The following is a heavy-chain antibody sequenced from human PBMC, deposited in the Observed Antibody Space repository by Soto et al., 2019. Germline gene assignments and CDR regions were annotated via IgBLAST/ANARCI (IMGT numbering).Heavy chain of an antibody. V-gene: IGHV1-3*01. CDR2: INAGNGNT. J-gene: IGHJ6*02. Sequence: ASVKVSCKASGYTFTSYAMHWVRQAPGQRLEWMGWINAGNGNTKYSQKFQGRVTITRDTSASTAYMELSSLRSEDTAVYYCAKEVGPLGWSSSWEILKFYYYYGMDVWGQGTTVTVSS. D-gene: IGHD6-13*01. CDR1: GYTFTSYA. CDR3: AKEVGPLGWSSSWEILKFYYYYGMDV.